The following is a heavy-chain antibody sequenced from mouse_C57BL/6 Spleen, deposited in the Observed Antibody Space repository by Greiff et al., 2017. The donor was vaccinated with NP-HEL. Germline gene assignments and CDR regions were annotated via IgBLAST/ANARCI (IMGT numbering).Heavy chain of an antibody. D-gene: IGHD2-4*01. CDR3: TPYDYDRGAWFAY. CDR2: IDPEDGDT. V-gene: IGHV14-1*01. Sequence: VQLKESGAELVRPGASVKLSCTASGFNIKDYYMHWVKQRPEQGLEWIGRIDPEDGDTEYAPQFQGKATMTADTSSNQAYLQLSSLTSEDTAVYYCTPYDYDRGAWFAYWGQGTLVTVSA. J-gene: IGHJ3*01. CDR1: GFNIKDYY.